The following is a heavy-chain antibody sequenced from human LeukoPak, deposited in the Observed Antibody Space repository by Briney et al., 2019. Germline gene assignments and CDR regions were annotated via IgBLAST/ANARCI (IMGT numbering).Heavy chain of an antibody. CDR3: ARAYSDYVSFDY. Sequence: SETLSLTCAVYGGSFSGYYWSWIRQPPGKGLEWIGEINHSGSTNYNPSLKSRVTISVDTSKNQFPLKLSSVTAADTAVYYCARAYSDYVSFDYWGQGTLVTVSS. CDR1: GGSFSGYY. D-gene: IGHD3-10*02. J-gene: IGHJ4*02. V-gene: IGHV4-34*01. CDR2: INHSGST.